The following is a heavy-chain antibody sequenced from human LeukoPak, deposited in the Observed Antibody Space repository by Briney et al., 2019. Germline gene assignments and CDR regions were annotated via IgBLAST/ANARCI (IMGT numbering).Heavy chain of an antibody. CDR3: ARGYGSGSCSYVFDI. V-gene: IGHV4-4*02. D-gene: IGHD3-10*01. CDR1: GGSISSSNW. J-gene: IGHJ3*02. CDR2: IYHSGST. Sequence: SGTLSLTCAVSGGSISSSNWWSGVGQPPGKGLDWMGEIYHSGSTNYNPSLKTRVTISVDTSKNQFSLKLSSVTAADTAVYYCARGYGSGSCSYVFDIWGQGTMVTVSS.